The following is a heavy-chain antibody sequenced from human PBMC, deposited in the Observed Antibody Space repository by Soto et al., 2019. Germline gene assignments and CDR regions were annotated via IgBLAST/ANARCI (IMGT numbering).Heavy chain of an antibody. CDR3: VGGPDYSNFGYFDS. V-gene: IGHV3-33*01. D-gene: IGHD4-4*01. J-gene: IGHJ4*02. CDR2: IWNAGNNK. Sequence: GGSLRLSCAASGFTFSSHAMNWVRQAPGKGLEWVALIWNAGNNKYYADAGSVKGRFTISRDNSRNTLYLEINNARADDTAVYYRVGGPDYSNFGYFDSWGQGILVTVSS. CDR1: GFTFSSHA.